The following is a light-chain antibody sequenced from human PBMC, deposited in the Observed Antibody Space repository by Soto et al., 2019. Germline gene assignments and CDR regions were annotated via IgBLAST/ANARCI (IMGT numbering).Light chain of an antibody. CDR1: QDISNY. Sequence: DIQMTQSPSSLSASVGDRVTITCQASQDISNYLNWYQQKPGKAPKLLIYDASNWETGVPSRFSGSGSGTDFPFTISSLQPEDIATYSCQQYDNLPLTFGGGTKVEIK. J-gene: IGKJ4*01. CDR2: DAS. CDR3: QQYDNLPLT. V-gene: IGKV1-33*01.